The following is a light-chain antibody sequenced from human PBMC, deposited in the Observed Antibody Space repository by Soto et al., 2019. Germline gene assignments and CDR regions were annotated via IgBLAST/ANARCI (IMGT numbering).Light chain of an antibody. V-gene: IGLV2-14*01. Sequence: QSALTQPASVSGSPGQSITISCTGTSSDVGGYNYVSWYQQHPGKAPKLMIYEVSNRPSGVSNRVSGSKSGNTASLTISGLQAEDEADYYCSSYTTNNTLGVFGGGTKLTVL. J-gene: IGLJ2*01. CDR2: EVS. CDR3: SSYTTNNTLGV. CDR1: SSDVGGYNY.